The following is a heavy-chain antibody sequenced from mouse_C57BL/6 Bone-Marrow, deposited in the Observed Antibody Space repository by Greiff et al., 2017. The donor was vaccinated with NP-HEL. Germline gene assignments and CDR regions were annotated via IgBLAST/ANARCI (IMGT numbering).Heavy chain of an antibody. V-gene: IGHV1-26*01. J-gene: IGHJ2*01. D-gene: IGHD1-2*01. CDR2: INPNNGGT. Sequence: VQLQQSGPELVKPGASVKISCKASGYTFTDYYMNWVKQSPGKRLEWIGDINPNNGGTSYNQKFKGKATLTVDKSSSTAYMELRSLTSEDSAVYYCARSSLRLDYWGQGTTLTVSS. CDR3: ARSSLRLDY. CDR1: GYTFTDYY.